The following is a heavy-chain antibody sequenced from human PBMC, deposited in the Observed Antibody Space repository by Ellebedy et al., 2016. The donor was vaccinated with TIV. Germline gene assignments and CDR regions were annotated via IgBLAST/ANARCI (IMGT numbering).Heavy chain of an antibody. CDR2: INPNSGGT. J-gene: IGHJ6*02. Sequence: ASVKVSCTTSGYIFTAYYMHWVRQAPGQGLEWMGWINPNSGGTNSAQKFQGRVIMTRDTSVNTAYMELSRLESDDTAVYYWARVIRGSSGMDVWGQGTTVTVS. CDR3: ARVIRGSSGMDV. CDR1: GYIFTAYY. D-gene: IGHD6-13*01. V-gene: IGHV1-2*02.